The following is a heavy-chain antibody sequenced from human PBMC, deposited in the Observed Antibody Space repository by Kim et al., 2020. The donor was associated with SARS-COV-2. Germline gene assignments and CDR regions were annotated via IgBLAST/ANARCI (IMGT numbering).Heavy chain of an antibody. CDR3: ARGRNYYGSGRRNYGMDV. J-gene: IGHJ6*02. V-gene: IGHV4-34*01. Sequence: KGRVTMSVDTSKNQFSLKLSSVTAADTAVYYCARGRNYYGSGRRNYGMDVWGQGTTVTVSS. D-gene: IGHD3-10*01.